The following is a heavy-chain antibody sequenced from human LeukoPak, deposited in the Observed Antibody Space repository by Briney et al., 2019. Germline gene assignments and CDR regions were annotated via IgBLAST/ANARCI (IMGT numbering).Heavy chain of an antibody. CDR3: AREGIFGVVIILHDAFDI. D-gene: IGHD3-3*01. Sequence: SETLSLTCAVYGGSFSGYYWSWIRQPPGKGLEWIGSIYYSGSTYYNPSLKSRVTISVDTSKNQFSLKLSSVTAADTAVYYCAREGIFGVVIILHDAFDIWGQGTMVTVSS. J-gene: IGHJ3*02. CDR2: IYYSGST. CDR1: GGSFSGYY. V-gene: IGHV4-34*01.